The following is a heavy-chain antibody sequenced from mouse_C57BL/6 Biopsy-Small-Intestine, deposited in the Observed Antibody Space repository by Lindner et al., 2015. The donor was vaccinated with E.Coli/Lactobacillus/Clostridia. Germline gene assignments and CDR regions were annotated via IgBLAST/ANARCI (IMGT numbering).Heavy chain of an antibody. Sequence: VQLQESGPELVKPGASVKLSCKASGYTFTSYDINWVKQRPGQGLEWIGWIYPRDGSSKYNEKFEGKATLTVDTSSSTAYMEVHSLTSEDSAVYFCARDGSSYLTYWYFDVWGTGTTVTVSS. CDR3: ARDGSSYLTYWYFDV. J-gene: IGHJ1*03. CDR2: IYPRDGSS. V-gene: IGHV1-85*01. CDR1: GYTFTSYD. D-gene: IGHD1-1*01.